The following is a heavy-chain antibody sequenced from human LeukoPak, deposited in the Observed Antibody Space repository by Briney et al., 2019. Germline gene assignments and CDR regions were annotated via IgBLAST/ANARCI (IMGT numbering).Heavy chain of an antibody. CDR1: GGTFSSYA. J-gene: IGHJ3*02. CDR2: IIPIFGTA. V-gene: IGHV1-69*13. Sequence: SVKVSCKASGGTFSSYAISWVRQAPGQGLEWMGGIIPIFGTANYAQKFQGRITITADESTSTAYMELSSLRSEDTAVYFCAGEWELPAFDIWGQGTMVTVSS. CDR3: AGEWELPAFDI. D-gene: IGHD1-26*01.